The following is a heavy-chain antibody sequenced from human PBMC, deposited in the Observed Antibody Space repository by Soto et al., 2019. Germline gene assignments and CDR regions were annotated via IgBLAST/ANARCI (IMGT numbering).Heavy chain of an antibody. CDR2: INPNSGGT. D-gene: IGHD3-16*01. Sequence: ASVKVSCKASGYTFTGYYMHWVRQAPGQGLEWMGWINPNSGGTNYAQKFQGRVTMTRDTSISTAYMELSRLRSDDTAVYYCARTKITFGGAFYGMDVWGRGTTVTVSS. CDR3: ARTKITFGGAFYGMDV. CDR1: GYTFTGYY. V-gene: IGHV1-2*02. J-gene: IGHJ6*02.